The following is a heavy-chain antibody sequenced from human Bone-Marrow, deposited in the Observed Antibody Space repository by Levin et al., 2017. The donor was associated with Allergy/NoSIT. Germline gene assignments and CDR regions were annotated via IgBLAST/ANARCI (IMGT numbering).Heavy chain of an antibody. J-gene: IGHJ4*02. CDR3: VSFFDF. D-gene: IGHD5/OR15-5a*01. V-gene: IGHV3-74*01. CDR1: GFSFSNYW. CDR2: INGDGSGT. Sequence: GGSLRLSCAASGFSFSNYWMHWVRQAPGKGPVWVSRINGDGSGTTYADSVKGRFTISRDNAKNTLYLQMDSLRAEDTAVYYCVSFFDFWGQGILVTVSS.